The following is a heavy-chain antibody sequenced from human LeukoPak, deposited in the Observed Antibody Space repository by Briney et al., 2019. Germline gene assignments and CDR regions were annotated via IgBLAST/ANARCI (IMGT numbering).Heavy chain of an antibody. CDR1: GYSFSSYW. CDR3: ARAPLLTVTSPFDI. Sequence: GESLKISCKGSGYSFSSYWIGWVRHMPGKGLEWMGIIYPGDSDTRYSPSFQGQVTIAADESISTAYLQWSSLKASDTAMYYCARAPLLTVTSPFDIWGQGTMVTVSS. D-gene: IGHD4-17*01. CDR2: IYPGDSDT. J-gene: IGHJ3*02. V-gene: IGHV5-51*01.